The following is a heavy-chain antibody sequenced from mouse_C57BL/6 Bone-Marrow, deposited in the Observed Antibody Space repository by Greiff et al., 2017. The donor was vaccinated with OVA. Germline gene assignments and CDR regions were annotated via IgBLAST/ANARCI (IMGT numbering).Heavy chain of an antibody. J-gene: IGHJ4*01. Sequence: VQLQQSGPELVKPGASVKISCKASGYSFTGYYMNWVKQSPEKSLEWIGEINPSTGGTTYNQKFKAEATLTVDKSSSTAYMQLKSLTSEDSAVYYCARYDYDWDYYAMDYWGQGTSVTVSS. CDR2: INPSTGGT. CDR1: GYSFTGYY. D-gene: IGHD2-4*01. V-gene: IGHV1-42*01. CDR3: ARYDYDWDYYAMDY.